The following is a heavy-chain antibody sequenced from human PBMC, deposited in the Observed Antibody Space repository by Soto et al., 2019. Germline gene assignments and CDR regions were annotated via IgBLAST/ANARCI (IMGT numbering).Heavy chain of an antibody. D-gene: IGHD3-3*02. CDR1: GFTFGDYA. Sequence: GSLTLSCTASGFTFGDYAKSWFRQAPGKGLEWVGFIRSKAYGGTTEYAASVKGRFTISRDDSKSIAYLQMNSLKTEDTAVYYCTRDGTFAFLEWRSTLFDYWGQGTLVTVSS. J-gene: IGHJ4*02. CDR2: IRSKAYGGTT. V-gene: IGHV3-49*03. CDR3: TRDGTFAFLEWRSTLFDY.